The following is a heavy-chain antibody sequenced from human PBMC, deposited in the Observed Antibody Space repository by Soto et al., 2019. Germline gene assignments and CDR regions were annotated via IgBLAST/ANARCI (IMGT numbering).Heavy chain of an antibody. CDR1: GCSFTNSSYY. CDR2: VYYRGRS. V-gene: IGHV4-39*01. D-gene: IGHD4-17*01. CDR3: VSQRTTVPTQAYFDY. Sequence: SVTMSLTGPVAGCSFTNSSYYWVWINQSPGKGLEWIGSVYYRGRSYSKSSVKSRVTISVDTSKNRFSLSLNSVTASDTAVYFCVSQRTTVPTQAYFDYWGPGALVTVSS. J-gene: IGHJ4*02.